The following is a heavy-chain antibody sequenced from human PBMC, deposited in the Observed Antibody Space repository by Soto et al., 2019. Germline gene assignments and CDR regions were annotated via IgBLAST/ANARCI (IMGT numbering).Heavy chain of an antibody. J-gene: IGHJ6*03. Sequence: SETLSLTCTVSGGSISSYYWSWIRQPPGKGLEWIGYIYYSGSTNYNPSLKSRVTISVDTSKNQFSLKLSSVTAADTAVYYCGRTGAHGYYDILTGYYKPLYYYYYYYMDVWGKETTVTVSS. V-gene: IGHV4-59*01. CDR2: IYYSGST. CDR3: GRTGAHGYYDILTGYYKPLYYYYYYYMDV. D-gene: IGHD3-9*01. CDR1: GGSISSYY.